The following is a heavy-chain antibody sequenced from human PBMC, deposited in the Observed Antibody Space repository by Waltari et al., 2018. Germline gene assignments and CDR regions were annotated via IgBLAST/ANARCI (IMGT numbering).Heavy chain of an antibody. J-gene: IGHJ6*03. CDR1: GGSISSYY. V-gene: IGHV4-4*07. CDR3: ARAVRCSGGSCESHYMDV. Sequence: QVQLQESGPGLVKPSETLSLTCTVSGGSISSYYWSWIRPPAGKGLEWIGRIYTSGSTNYNPSLKSRVTMSVDTSKNQFSLKLSSVTAADTAVHYCARAVRCSGGSCESHYMDVWGKGTTVTVSS. CDR2: IYTSGST. D-gene: IGHD2-15*01.